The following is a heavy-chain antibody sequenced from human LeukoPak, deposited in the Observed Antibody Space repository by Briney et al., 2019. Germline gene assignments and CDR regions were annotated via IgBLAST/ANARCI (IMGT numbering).Heavy chain of an antibody. CDR3: TSGTGYTDYYYYYGMDV. Sequence: PGGSLRLSCAASGFTFSDSAMHWVRQASGKGLEWVGRIRSKASSYATEYAASVKGRFTMSRDDSKNTAYLQMNSLKTDDTAVYYCTSGTGYTDYYYYYGMDVWGQGTTVTVSS. J-gene: IGHJ6*02. CDR1: GFTFSDSA. CDR2: IRSKASSYAT. V-gene: IGHV3-73*01. D-gene: IGHD5-18*01.